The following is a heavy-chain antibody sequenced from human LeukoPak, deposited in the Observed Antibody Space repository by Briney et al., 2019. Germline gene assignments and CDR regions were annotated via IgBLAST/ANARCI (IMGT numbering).Heavy chain of an antibody. Sequence: PGGSLRLSCAASGFTFSSYAMSWVRQAPGKGLEWVSVISGSGGSTYYADSVKGRFTISRDNSKNTLYLQMNSLRAEDTAVYYCAKDDYVWGSYRFFDYWGQGTLVTVSS. D-gene: IGHD3-16*02. CDR3: AKDDYVWGSYRFFDY. V-gene: IGHV3-23*01. J-gene: IGHJ4*02. CDR1: GFTFSSYA. CDR2: ISGSGGST.